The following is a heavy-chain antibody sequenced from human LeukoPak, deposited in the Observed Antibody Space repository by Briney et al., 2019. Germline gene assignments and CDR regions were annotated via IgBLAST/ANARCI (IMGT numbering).Heavy chain of an antibody. V-gene: IGHV3-21*01. CDR1: GFTFSSYS. Sequence: GGSLRLSCAASGFTFSSYSMNWVRQAPGKGLEWVSSISSSSSYIYYVDSVKGRFTISRDNAKNSLYLQMNSLRAEDTAVYYCARYGSGINYWGQGTLVTVSS. D-gene: IGHD3-10*01. CDR3: ARYGSGINY. CDR2: ISSSSSYI. J-gene: IGHJ4*02.